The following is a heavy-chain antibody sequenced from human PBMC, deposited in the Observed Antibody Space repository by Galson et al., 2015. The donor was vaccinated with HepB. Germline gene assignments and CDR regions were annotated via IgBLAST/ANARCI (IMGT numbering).Heavy chain of an antibody. CDR2: IFHSGIT. CDR1: GGSLNNYF. V-gene: IGHV4-34*12. J-gene: IGHJ3*02. D-gene: IGHD3-22*01. CDR3: ATTYTSGPSLEAFES. Sequence: SETLSLTCTVFGGSLNNYFWSWIRQSPGKGLEWIGEIFHSGITNYNPSLKTRVTMSVDTSKNQISLRLASVTAADTAVYYCATTYTSGPSLEAFESWGQGTMVTVSS.